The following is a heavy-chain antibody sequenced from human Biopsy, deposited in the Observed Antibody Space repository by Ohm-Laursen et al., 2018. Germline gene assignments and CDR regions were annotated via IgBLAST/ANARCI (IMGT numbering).Heavy chain of an antibody. CDR3: ARTPILIVSAGLVYRHRRHLQGMDV. CDR1: GSSLSARGMC. J-gene: IGHJ6*02. CDR2: VDWDDYK. V-gene: IGHV2-70*11. D-gene: IGHD6-13*01. Sequence: PTQTLTLTSSFSGSSLSARGMCVSWIRQAPGKALEWLARVDWDDYKDYSASLQTKLSISKDTSNDQVVLTVNNVDPADTATYYCARTPILIVSAGLVYRHRRHLQGMDVWSQGIAVTVS.